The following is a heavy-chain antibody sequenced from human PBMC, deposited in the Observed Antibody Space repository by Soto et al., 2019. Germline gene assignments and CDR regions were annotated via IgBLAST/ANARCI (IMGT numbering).Heavy chain of an antibody. D-gene: IGHD6-13*01. J-gene: IGHJ5*02. CDR3: TRDASRDSSARGWFDP. Sequence: GGSLRLSCAASGFTFSSYSMNWVRQAPGKGLEWVSSISSNSAYIYYTDALRGRFTISRDNAKNSLHLQMNSLRAEDTAVYYCTRDASRDSSARGWFDPWGPGTLVTVSS. CDR2: ISSNSAYI. V-gene: IGHV3-21*01. CDR1: GFTFSSYS.